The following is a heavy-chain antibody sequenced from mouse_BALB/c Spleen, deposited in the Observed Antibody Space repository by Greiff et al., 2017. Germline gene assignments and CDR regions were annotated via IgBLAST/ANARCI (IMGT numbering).Heavy chain of an antibody. D-gene: IGHD1-1*01. V-gene: IGHV1-9*01. CDR2: ILPGSGST. CDR1: GYTFSSYW. Sequence: QVQLQQSGAELMKPGASVKISCKATGYTFSSYWIEWVKQRPGHGLEWIGEILPGSGSTNYNEKFKGKATFTADTSSNTAYMQLSSLTSEDSAVYYCARTYYYGSSLYAMDYWGQGTSVTVSS. CDR3: ARTYYYGSSLYAMDY. J-gene: IGHJ4*01.